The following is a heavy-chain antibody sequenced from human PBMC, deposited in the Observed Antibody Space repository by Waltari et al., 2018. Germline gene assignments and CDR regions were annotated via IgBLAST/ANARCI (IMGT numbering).Heavy chain of an antibody. CDR2: IIPILGIA. CDR3: AKDPKYSSGWYGGDY. V-gene: IGHV1-69*08. D-gene: IGHD6-19*01. CDR1: GGTFSSYT. Sequence: QVQLVQSGAEVKKPGSSVKVSCKASGGTFSSYTISWVRQAPGQGLEWMGRIIPILGIANYAQKFQGRVTITADKSTSTAYMELSSLRSEDTAVYYCAKDPKYSSGWYGGDYWGQGTLVTVSS. J-gene: IGHJ4*02.